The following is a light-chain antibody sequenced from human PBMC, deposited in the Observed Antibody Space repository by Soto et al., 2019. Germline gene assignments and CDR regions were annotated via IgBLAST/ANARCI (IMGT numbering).Light chain of an antibody. CDR2: WAS. CDR3: QQYLSIPRT. Sequence: IVMTHSPDSLAVSLGERVPINXXSNQXVLYSHNNKNCLAWYQQRPGQPPKXXIYWASTRESGVPDRFSGSGSGTDFTLTISSLQAEDVAVYYCQQYLSIPRTFGQGTKVDIK. V-gene: IGKV4-1*01. CDR1: QXVLYSHNNKNC. J-gene: IGKJ1*01.